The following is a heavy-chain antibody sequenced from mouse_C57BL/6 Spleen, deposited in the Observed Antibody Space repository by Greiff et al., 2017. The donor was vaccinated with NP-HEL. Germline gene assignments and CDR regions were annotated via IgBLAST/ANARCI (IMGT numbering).Heavy chain of an antibody. CDR3: AREGNYYYCSSYGYWYFDV. V-gene: IGHV1-9*01. Sequence: QVQLQQSGAELMKPGASVKLSCQATGYTFTGYWIEWVKQRPGHGLEWIGEILPGSGSTNYNEKFKGKATFTADTSSNTAYMQLSSLTTEDSAIYYCAREGNYYYCSSYGYWYFDVWGTGTTVTVSS. CDR1: GYTFTGYW. CDR2: ILPGSGST. D-gene: IGHD1-1*01. J-gene: IGHJ1*03.